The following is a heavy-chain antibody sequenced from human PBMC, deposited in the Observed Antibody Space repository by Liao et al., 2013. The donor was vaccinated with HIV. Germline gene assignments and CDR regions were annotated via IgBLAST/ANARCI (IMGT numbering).Heavy chain of an antibody. CDR3: ARGRGTSAFDI. D-gene: IGHD1-1*01. Sequence: QVQLQESGPGLVKPSQTLSLTCTVSGGSFSSGSYYWSWIRQPAEKGLEWIGRVHSSGSTNYNPSLKSRVTISLDTSKNQFSLKLTSVTAADTAVYYCARGRGTSAFDIWGQGTMVTVSS. CDR2: VHSSGST. V-gene: IGHV4-61*02. CDR1: GGSFSSGSYY. J-gene: IGHJ3*02.